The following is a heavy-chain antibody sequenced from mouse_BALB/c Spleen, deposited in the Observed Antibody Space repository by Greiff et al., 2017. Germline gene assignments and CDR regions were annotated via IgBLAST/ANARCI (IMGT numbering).Heavy chain of an antibody. V-gene: IGHV14-3*02. J-gene: IGHJ3*01. Sequence: EVKLMESGAELVKPGASVKLSCTASGFNIKDTYMHWVKQRPEQGLEWIGRIDPANGNTKYDPKFQGKATITADTSSNTAYLQLSSLTSEDTAVYYCASPYGNYGYWGQGTLVTVSA. CDR3: ASPYGNYGY. D-gene: IGHD2-1*01. CDR1: GFNIKDTY. CDR2: IDPANGNT.